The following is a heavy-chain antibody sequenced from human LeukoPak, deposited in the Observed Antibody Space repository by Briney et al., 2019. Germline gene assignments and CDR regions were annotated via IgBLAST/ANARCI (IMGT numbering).Heavy chain of an antibody. V-gene: IGHV3-7*01. CDR3: ARDPKWLDY. CDR1: GFTISTYW. J-gene: IGHJ4*02. Sequence: GGSLRLSCAASGFTISTYWMSWVRQAPGKGLEWVANTDQEGSEKYYVDSVRGRFTISKDNAKNSLYLQMNSLRAEDTAVYYCARDPKWLDYWGQGTLVTVSS. CDR2: TDQEGSEK. D-gene: IGHD5-12*01.